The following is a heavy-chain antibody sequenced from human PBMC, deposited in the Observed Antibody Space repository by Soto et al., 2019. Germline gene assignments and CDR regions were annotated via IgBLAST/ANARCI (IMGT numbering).Heavy chain of an antibody. CDR3: ARDFKSRHRRLRQSYSYGMDA. Sequence: GGSLRLSCAASGFTFSSYGMHWVRQAPGKGLEWVAVIWYDGSNKYYADSVKGRFTISRDNSKNTLYLQMNSLRAEDTAVYYCARDFKSRHRRLRQSYSYGMDAWGPGPTVTLAS. CDR2: IWYDGSNK. V-gene: IGHV3-33*01. J-gene: IGHJ6*02. CDR1: GFTFSSYG. D-gene: IGHD5-18*01.